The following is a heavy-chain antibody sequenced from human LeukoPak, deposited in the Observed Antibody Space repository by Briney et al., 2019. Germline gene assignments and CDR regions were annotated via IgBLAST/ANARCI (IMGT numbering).Heavy chain of an antibody. CDR1: GGSISSYY. Sequence: SETLSLTCTVPGGSISSYYWSWIRQPPGKGLEWIGYIYYSGSTNYNPSLKSRVTISVDTSKNQFSLKLSSVTAADTAVYYCASRAYSYGSLDYWGQGTLVTVSS. CDR2: IYYSGST. J-gene: IGHJ4*02. CDR3: ASRAYSYGSLDY. V-gene: IGHV4-59*01. D-gene: IGHD5-18*01.